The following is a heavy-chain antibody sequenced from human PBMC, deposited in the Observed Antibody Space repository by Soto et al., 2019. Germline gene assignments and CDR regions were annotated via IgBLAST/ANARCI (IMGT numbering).Heavy chain of an antibody. Sequence: SETLSLTCTVSGGSITGYYWTWIRQPPGKGLEWIGYVYYSGSTNYNPSLKSRVTISVDTSKNQFSLKLSSVTAADTAVYYCTRHERGYCSGGPCPYYFDSWGQGTLVTVSS. D-gene: IGHD2-15*01. CDR3: TRHERGYCSGGPCPYYFDS. CDR2: VYYSGST. CDR1: GGSITGYY. J-gene: IGHJ4*02. V-gene: IGHV4-59*01.